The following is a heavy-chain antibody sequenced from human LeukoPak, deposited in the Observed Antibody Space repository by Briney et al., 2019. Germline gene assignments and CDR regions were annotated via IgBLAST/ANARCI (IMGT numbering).Heavy chain of an antibody. Sequence: PGGSLRLSCAASGLTFSSYEMNWVRQAPGEGLEWVSYISSSGSSIYYADSVKGRFTISRDNAKKLLYLQMHSLRAEDTAVYYCARDSHKFDSSGYYPDAFDIWGQGTMVTVSS. CDR3: ARDSHKFDSSGYYPDAFDI. CDR1: GLTFSSYE. CDR2: ISSSGSSI. J-gene: IGHJ3*02. V-gene: IGHV3-48*03. D-gene: IGHD3-22*01.